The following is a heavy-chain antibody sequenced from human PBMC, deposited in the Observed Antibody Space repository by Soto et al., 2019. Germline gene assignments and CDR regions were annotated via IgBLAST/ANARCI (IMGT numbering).Heavy chain of an antibody. Sequence: PGCSRTLPCPTSGSTFGDCSLSWSRQAPGKGLEWVGVIRSKAYGGTTDYAASVKGRFTISRDDSKSIAYLQMNSLKSEDTGVYYCTKYKYTSRYAYYGMDVWGHGTTVTVSS. V-gene: IGHV3-49*03. J-gene: IGHJ6*02. CDR3: TKYKYTSRYAYYGMDV. CDR1: GSTFGDCS. D-gene: IGHD6-13*01. CDR2: IRSKAYGGTT.